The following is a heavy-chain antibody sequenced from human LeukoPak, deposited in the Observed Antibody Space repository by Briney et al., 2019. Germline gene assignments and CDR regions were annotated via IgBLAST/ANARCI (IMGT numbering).Heavy chain of an antibody. Sequence: GGSLRLSCAASGFTVSSNYMSWVRQAPGKGLEWVSVIYSGGSTYYADSVKGRFTISRDNSKNTLYLQMNSLRAEDTAVYYCASRVTTSFGMDVWGQGTTVTVSS. CDR1: GFTVSSNY. CDR3: ASRVTTSFGMDV. J-gene: IGHJ6*02. V-gene: IGHV3-53*01. CDR2: IYSGGST. D-gene: IGHD4-17*01.